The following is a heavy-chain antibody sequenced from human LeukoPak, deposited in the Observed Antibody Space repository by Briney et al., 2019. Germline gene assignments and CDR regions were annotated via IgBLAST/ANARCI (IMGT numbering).Heavy chain of an antibody. V-gene: IGHV4-34*01. CDR1: GGSFSSYY. CDR2: INHSGST. D-gene: IGHD3-10*01. Sequence: SETLSLTCAFYGGSFSSYYWSWIRQPPGEGLEWIGEINHSGSTDYNPSLKNRVTISVDTSNNQFSLKLSSVTAADTAVYYCARVPTLRITMVRGAWGTFDIWGQGTMVTASS. CDR3: ARVPTLRITMVRGAWGTFDI. J-gene: IGHJ3*02.